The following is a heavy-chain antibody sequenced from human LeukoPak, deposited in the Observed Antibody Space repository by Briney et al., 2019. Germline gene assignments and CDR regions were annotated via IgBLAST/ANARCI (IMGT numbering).Heavy chain of an antibody. CDR2: IRYDGSNK. CDR3: ARVRDYYYDSSGYYHDAFDI. V-gene: IGHV3-30*02. Sequence: HPGGSLRLSCAASGVTFSGFGMHWVRQAPGKGLEWVAFIRYDGSNKFYADSVKGRFTISRDNSKTTLYLQMNSLRAEDTAVYYCARVRDYYYDSSGYYHDAFDIWGQGTMVTVSS. D-gene: IGHD3-22*01. CDR1: GVTFSGFG. J-gene: IGHJ3*02.